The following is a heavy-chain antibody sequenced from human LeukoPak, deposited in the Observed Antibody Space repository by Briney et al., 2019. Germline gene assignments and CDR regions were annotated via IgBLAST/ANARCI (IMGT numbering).Heavy chain of an antibody. CDR2: INHSGST. J-gene: IGHJ4*02. V-gene: IGHV4-34*01. CDR1: GGSFSGYY. CDR3: ARRRVRGVNFDY. D-gene: IGHD3-10*01. Sequence: PSETLSLTCAVCGGSFSGYYWSWIRQPPGKGLEWIGEINHSGSTNYNPSLKSRVTISVDTSKNQFSLKLSSVTAADTAVYYCARRRVRGVNFDYWGQGTLVTVSS.